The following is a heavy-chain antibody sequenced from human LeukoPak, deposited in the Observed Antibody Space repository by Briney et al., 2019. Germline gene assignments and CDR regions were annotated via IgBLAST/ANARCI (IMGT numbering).Heavy chain of an antibody. D-gene: IGHD3-22*01. V-gene: IGHV1-69*04. CDR2: IIPILGIA. CDR1: GGTFSSYA. Sequence: SVKVSCKASGGTFSSYAISWVRQAPGQGLEWMGRIIPILGIANYAQKFQGRVTITADKSTSTVYMHLSSLSSDDTAVYYCARAYYESSAYRHAVYFDYWGQGTLVTVSS. CDR3: ARAYYESSAYRHAVYFDY. J-gene: IGHJ4*02.